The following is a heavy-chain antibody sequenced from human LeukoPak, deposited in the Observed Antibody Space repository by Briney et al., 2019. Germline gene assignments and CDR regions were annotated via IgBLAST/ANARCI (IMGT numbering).Heavy chain of an antibody. CDR3: AREPEPAITMVRGEVFDI. D-gene: IGHD3-10*01. Sequence: APVRVSCKASGGTFSSYVISWVRQAPGQGLEWMGGIIPGFGTANYAQKFQGTVTINADVSATTVYMVLNSLRSEDTAVYYCAREPEPAITMVRGEVFDIWGQGTMVIVSS. CDR1: GGTFSSYV. CDR2: IIPGFGTA. V-gene: IGHV1-69*13. J-gene: IGHJ3*02.